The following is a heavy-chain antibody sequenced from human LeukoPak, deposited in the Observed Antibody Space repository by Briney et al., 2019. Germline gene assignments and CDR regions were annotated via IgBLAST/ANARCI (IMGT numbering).Heavy chain of an antibody. J-gene: IGHJ4*02. CDR2: ISGSGGST. V-gene: IGHV3-23*01. Sequence: PGGSLRLSCAASGFTFSSYAMSWVRQAPGKGLEWVSAISGSGGSTYYADSVKGRFTISRDNSKNTLYLQMNSLRAEDTAVYYCARVISLWYYFDYWGQGTLVTVSS. CDR3: ARVISLWYYFDY. CDR1: GFTFSSYA. D-gene: IGHD3-16*01.